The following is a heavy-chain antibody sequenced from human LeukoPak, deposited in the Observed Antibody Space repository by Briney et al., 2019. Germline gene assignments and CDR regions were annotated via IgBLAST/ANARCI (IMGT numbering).Heavy chain of an antibody. CDR2: FDPEDGET. D-gene: IGHD3-10*01. Sequence: GASVKASCKVSGYTLTELSMHWVRQAPGKGLEWMGGFDPEDGETIYAQKFQGRVTMTEDTSTDTAYMELSSLRSEDTAVYYCATGPFGDSLNWFDPWGQGTLVTVSS. CDR3: ATGPFGDSLNWFDP. V-gene: IGHV1-24*01. J-gene: IGHJ5*02. CDR1: GYTLTELS.